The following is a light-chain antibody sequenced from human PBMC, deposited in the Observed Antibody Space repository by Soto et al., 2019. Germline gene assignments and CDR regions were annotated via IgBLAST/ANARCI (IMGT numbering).Light chain of an antibody. CDR2: DVS. J-gene: IGKJ1*01. CDR3: QQYGSSPT. V-gene: IGKV3-20*01. CDR1: QSVSSSY. Sequence: EIVLTQSPGTLSLSPGERATLSCRSSQSVSSSYLAWYQHKPGQAPRLLIYDVSSRATAIPDRFSGSGSGTDFTLTISRVEPEDFAVYYCQQYGSSPTFGQGTKVEIK.